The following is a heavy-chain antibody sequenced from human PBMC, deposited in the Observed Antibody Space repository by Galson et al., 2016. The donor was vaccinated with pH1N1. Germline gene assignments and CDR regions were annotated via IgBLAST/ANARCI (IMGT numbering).Heavy chain of an antibody. J-gene: IGHJ4*02. CDR3: IIDLGRLRDC. D-gene: IGHD7-27*01. V-gene: IGHV1-46*03. Sequence: SVKVSCKASGYTFTRYYFHWVRQAPGQGLEWMGVIDPSPGTTTYAQKFRGLVTMTSDTSTSTVYMELSSLKPEDTAVYHCIIDLGRLRDCGGQGTLVTVSS. CDR1: GYTFTRYY. CDR2: IDPSPGTT.